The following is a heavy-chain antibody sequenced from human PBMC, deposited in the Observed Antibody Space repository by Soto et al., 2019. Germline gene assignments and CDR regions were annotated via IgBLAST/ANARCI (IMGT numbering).Heavy chain of an antibody. CDR2: ISGSGGST. D-gene: IGHD2-2*01. CDR1: GFTFSSYA. V-gene: IGHV3-23*01. CDR3: ARCSLVVVPAPGFDP. J-gene: IGHJ5*02. Sequence: GGSLRLSCAASGFTFSSYAMSWVRQAPGKGLEWVSAISGSGGSTYYADSVKGRFTISRDNSKNTLYLQMNSLRAEDTAVYYCARCSLVVVPAPGFDPWGRGTLVTVSS.